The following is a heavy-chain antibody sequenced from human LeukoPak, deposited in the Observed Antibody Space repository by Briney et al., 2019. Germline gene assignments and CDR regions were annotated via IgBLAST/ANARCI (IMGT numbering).Heavy chain of an antibody. V-gene: IGHV3-11*01. Sequence: PGGSLRLSCAASGFTFSDYYMSWIRQAPGKGLEWVSYISSRGRGIFYADSVKGRFTVSRDNAKNSLYLEVSGMRAEDTAVYCCGRNSRASGTIYDLWGQGTLVTVSS. CDR3: GRNSRASGTIYDL. CDR2: ISSRGRGI. J-gene: IGHJ5*02. D-gene: IGHD3-3*01. CDR1: GFTFSDYY.